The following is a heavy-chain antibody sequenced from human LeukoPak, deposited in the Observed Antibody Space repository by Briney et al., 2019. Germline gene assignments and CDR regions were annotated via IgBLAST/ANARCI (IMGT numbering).Heavy chain of an antibody. Sequence: GGSLRLSCAASGFTFGTYAMSWVRQAPGKGLEWVSTISGSGGSTHYADSVKGRFTISRDNSKNTLYLQMNSLRADDTAVYYCARGSSITWDAFDIWGQGTTVTASS. CDR3: ARGSSITWDAFDI. CDR2: ISGSGGST. CDR1: GFTFGTYA. J-gene: IGHJ3*02. V-gene: IGHV3-23*01. D-gene: IGHD6-13*01.